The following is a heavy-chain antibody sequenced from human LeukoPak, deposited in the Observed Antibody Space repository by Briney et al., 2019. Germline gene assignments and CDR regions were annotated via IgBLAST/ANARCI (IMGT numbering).Heavy chain of an antibody. CDR2: IKQDGSEE. V-gene: IGHV3-7*01. CDR3: ARDLSYDILTGYYQGNYYFDY. Sequence: GGSLRLSCAASGFTFSSYWMSWVRQAPGKGLEWVANIKQDGSEEYYVDSVKGRFTISRDNAKNSLYLQMNSLRAEDTAVYYCARDLSYDILTGYYQGNYYFDYWGQGTLVTVSS. J-gene: IGHJ4*02. CDR1: GFTFSSYW. D-gene: IGHD3-9*01.